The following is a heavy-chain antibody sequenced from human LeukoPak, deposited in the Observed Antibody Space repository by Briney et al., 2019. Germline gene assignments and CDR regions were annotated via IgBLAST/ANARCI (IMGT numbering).Heavy chain of an antibody. CDR1: GFTFSSYA. D-gene: IGHD3-22*01. J-gene: IGHJ4*02. Sequence: GGSLRLSCAASGFTFSSYAMSWVRQAPGKGLEWVSAISGSGGSTYNAHSVKGRFTISRDNSKNTLYLQMNSLRAEDTAVYYCAKVYYYDSSGYLDYWGQGTLVTVSS. CDR3: AKVYYYDSSGYLDY. CDR2: ISGSGGST. V-gene: IGHV3-23*01.